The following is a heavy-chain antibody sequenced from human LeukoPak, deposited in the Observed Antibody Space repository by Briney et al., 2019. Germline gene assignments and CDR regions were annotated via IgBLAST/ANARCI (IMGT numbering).Heavy chain of an antibody. V-gene: IGHV3-23*01. CDR3: AREGGSFLRYFDS. CDR2: ISGSGGST. Sequence: PGGSLRLSCAASGFTFSSYAMSWVRQAPGKGLEWVSAISGSGGSTYYADSVKGRFTISRDNTKNTLYLQMNSLRAEDTAVYFCAREGGSFLRYFDSWGQGTLVTVSS. J-gene: IGHJ4*02. D-gene: IGHD1-26*01. CDR1: GFTFSSYA.